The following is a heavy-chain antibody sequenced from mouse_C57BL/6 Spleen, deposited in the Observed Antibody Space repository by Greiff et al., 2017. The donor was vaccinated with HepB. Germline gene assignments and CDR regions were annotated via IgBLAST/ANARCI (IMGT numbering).Heavy chain of an antibody. Sequence: QVQLKQPGAELVRPGTSVKLSCKASGYTFTSYWMHWVKQRPGQGLEWIGVIDPSDSYTNYNQKFKGKATLTVDTSSSTAYMQLSSLTSEDSAVYYCARYDYYYGSSYEYYFDYWGQGTTLTVSS. CDR3: ARYDYYYGSSYEYYFDY. V-gene: IGHV1-59*01. J-gene: IGHJ2*01. D-gene: IGHD1-1*01. CDR1: GYTFTSYW. CDR2: IDPSDSYT.